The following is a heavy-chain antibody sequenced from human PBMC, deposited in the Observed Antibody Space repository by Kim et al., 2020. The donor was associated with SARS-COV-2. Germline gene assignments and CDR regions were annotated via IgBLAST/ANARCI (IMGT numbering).Heavy chain of an antibody. CDR2: INSDGSST. CDR1: GFTFSSYW. V-gene: IGHV3-74*01. J-gene: IGHJ4*02. D-gene: IGHD3-22*01. CDR3: ARDLIDYYYDSSGYPDY. Sequence: GGSLRLSCAASGFTFSSYWMHWVRQAPGKGLVWVSRINSDGSSTSYADSVKGRFTISRDNAKNTLYLQMNSLRAEDTAVYYCARDLIDYYYDSSGYPDYWGQGTLVTVSS.